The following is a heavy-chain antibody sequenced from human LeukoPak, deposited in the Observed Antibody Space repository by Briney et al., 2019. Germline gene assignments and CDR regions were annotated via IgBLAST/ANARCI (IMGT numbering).Heavy chain of an antibody. J-gene: IGHJ5*02. CDR3: ARGLRSWFGELFGWFDP. Sequence: ASVKVSCKASGYTFTSYDINWVRQATGQGLEWMGWMNPNSGNTGYAQKFQGRVTMTRNTSISTAYMELSSLRSEDTAVYYCARGLRSWFGELFGWFDPWGQGTLVTVSS. CDR1: GYTFTSYD. CDR2: MNPNSGNT. V-gene: IGHV1-8*01. D-gene: IGHD3-10*01.